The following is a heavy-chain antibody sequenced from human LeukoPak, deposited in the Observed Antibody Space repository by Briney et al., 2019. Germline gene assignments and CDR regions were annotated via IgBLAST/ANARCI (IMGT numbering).Heavy chain of an antibody. D-gene: IGHD5-18*01. Sequence: SETLSLTCTVSGGSMSSFYWSWIRQPPGKGLEWIGYIYYSGSTDYNPSLKSRVTISLDTSKNQFSLKLSSVTAADTAVYYCARTARGYQYFDIWGQGTMVTVSS. J-gene: IGHJ3*02. CDR2: IYYSGST. CDR3: ARTARGYQYFDI. CDR1: GGSMSSFY. V-gene: IGHV4-59*12.